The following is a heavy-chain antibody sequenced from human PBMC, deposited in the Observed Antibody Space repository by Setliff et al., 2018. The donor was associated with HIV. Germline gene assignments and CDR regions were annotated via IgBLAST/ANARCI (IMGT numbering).Heavy chain of an antibody. CDR1: GFAFSHYW. V-gene: IGHV3-74*01. J-gene: IGHJ4*02. Sequence: GSLRLSCAASGFASSGFAFSHYWMHWVRQAPGKGLVWVSRITNDVSATTYADFVKGRFTISRDNAKNALYLQMDSLRAEDTAVYFCARDDGGYVFGVFFDSWGQGTRVTVSS. D-gene: IGHD6-25*01. CDR2: ITNDVSAT. CDR3: ARDDGGYVFGVFFDS.